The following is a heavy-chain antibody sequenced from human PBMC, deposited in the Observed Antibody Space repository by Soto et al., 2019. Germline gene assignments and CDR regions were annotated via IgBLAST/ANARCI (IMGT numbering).Heavy chain of an antibody. D-gene: IGHD6-13*01. CDR2: INPSGGST. J-gene: IGHJ6*02. CDR1: GYTFTSYY. V-gene: IGHV1-46*01. CDR3: ARDTQLVSYYYGMDV. Sequence: ASVKVSCKASGYTFTSYYMHWVRQAPGQGLEWMGIINPSGGSTSYAQKFQGRVTMTRDTSTSTVYMELSSLRSEDTAVYYCARDTQLVSYYYGMDVWGQGTTVTVSS.